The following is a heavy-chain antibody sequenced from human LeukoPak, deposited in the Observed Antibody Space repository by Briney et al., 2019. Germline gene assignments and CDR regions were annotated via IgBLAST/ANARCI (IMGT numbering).Heavy chain of an antibody. V-gene: IGHV3-23*01. D-gene: IGHD5-18*01. Sequence: GGSLRLSCAASGFTFSSYAMSWDRQAPGKGLEWVSAISSSGGSTYYADSVKGRFTISRDNSKNTLYLQMNSLRAEDTAVYYCATDLTALVDYWGQGTLVTVSS. CDR1: GFTFSSYA. CDR2: ISSSGGST. CDR3: ATDLTALVDY. J-gene: IGHJ4*02.